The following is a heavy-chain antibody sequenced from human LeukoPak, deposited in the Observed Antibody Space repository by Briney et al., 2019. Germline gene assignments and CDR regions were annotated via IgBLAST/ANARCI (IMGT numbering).Heavy chain of an antibody. CDR1: GYSISSGNY. CDR2: ISYSGTT. CDR3: ARARFDY. J-gene: IGHJ4*02. Sequence: PSETLSLTCAVSGYSISSGNYWGWIRPPPGKGLEWIGTISYSGTTYYNPSLKSRVTISLDASKNQFSLKLSSVTAADTAVYYCARARFDYRGQGTLVTVSS. D-gene: IGHD6-6*01. V-gene: IGHV4-38-2*01.